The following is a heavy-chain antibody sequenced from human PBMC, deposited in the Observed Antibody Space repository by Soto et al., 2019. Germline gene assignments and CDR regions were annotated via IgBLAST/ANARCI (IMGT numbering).Heavy chain of an antibody. V-gene: IGHV3-48*02. CDR2: ISSSSSTI. D-gene: IGHD2-15*01. CDR1: GFTFSSYS. J-gene: IGHJ4*02. CDR3: ARDVKVGCSGGSCYIDY. Sequence: GSLRLSCAASGFTFSSYSMNWVRQAPGKGLEWVSYISSSSSTIYYADSVKGRFTISRDNAKNSLYLQMNSLRDEDTAVYYCARDVKVGCSGGSCYIDYWGQGTLVTVSS.